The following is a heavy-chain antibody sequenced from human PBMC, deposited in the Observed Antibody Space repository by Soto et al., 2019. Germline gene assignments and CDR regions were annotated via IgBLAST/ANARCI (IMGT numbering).Heavy chain of an antibody. V-gene: IGHV5-51*01. CDR2: IYPGDSDT. Sequence: PGESLKISCKGSGYSFTSYWIGWVRQMPGKGLEWMGIIYPGDSDTRYSPSFQGQVTISADKSISTAYLQWSSLKASDTAMYYCARQGSSFDYYYGMDVWGQGTTVTV. J-gene: IGHJ6*02. CDR3: ARQGSSFDYYYGMDV. D-gene: IGHD6-13*01. CDR1: GYSFTSYW.